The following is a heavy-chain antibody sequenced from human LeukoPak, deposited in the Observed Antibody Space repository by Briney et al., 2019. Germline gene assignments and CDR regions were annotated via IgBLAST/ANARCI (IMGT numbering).Heavy chain of an antibody. J-gene: IGHJ4*02. Sequence: PGGSLRLSCAASGFTFSSYAMSWVRQAPGKGLEWVSIITSGGSTYYADSVKGRLTISRDNSKNTLYLQMNSLSAEDTAVYYCAKDKKWDYYFDYWGQGTLVTVSS. CDR3: AKDKKWDYYFDY. CDR1: GFTFSSYA. V-gene: IGHV3-23*01. D-gene: IGHD1-26*01. CDR2: ITSGGST.